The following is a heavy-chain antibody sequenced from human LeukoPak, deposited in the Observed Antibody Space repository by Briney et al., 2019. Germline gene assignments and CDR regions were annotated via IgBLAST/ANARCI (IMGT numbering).Heavy chain of an antibody. J-gene: IGHJ4*02. CDR1: GFTFSSYA. V-gene: IGHV3-23*01. Sequence: RGSLRLSCAASGFTFSSYAMSWVRQAPGKGLEWVSAISGSGGSTYYADSAKGRFTISRDNSKNTLYLQMNSLRAEDTAVYYCGKDSYYDRPYYFDNWGQGTLVTVSS. D-gene: IGHD3-22*01. CDR3: GKDSYYDRPYYFDN. CDR2: ISGSGGST.